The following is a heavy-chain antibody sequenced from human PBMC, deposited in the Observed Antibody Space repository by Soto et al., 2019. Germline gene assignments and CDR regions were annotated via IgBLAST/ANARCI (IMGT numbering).Heavy chain of an antibody. D-gene: IGHD3-10*01. J-gene: IGHJ6*02. Sequence: XESLKTSFKGSGYSFTSYWLSWVGQIRGKGLEWMGIIYPGDSDTRYSPCFQGQVTISADKSISTAYLQWSSLKASDTAMYYCARLDRSGFITMAPYYYGMDVWGQGTTVTVSS. CDR1: GYSFTSYW. CDR2: IYPGDSDT. CDR3: ARLDRSGFITMAPYYYGMDV. V-gene: IGHV5-51*01.